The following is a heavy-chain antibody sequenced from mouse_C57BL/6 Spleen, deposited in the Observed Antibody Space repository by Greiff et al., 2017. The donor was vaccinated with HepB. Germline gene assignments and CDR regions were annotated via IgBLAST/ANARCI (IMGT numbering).Heavy chain of an antibody. Sequence: VKLMESGAELVRPGASVTLSCKASGYTFTDYEMHWVKQTPVHGLEWIGAIDPETGGTAYNQKFKGKAILTADKSSSTAYMELRSLTSEDSAVYYCTRSDGSSYVWFAYWGQGTLVTVSA. D-gene: IGHD1-1*01. CDR1: GYTFTDYE. J-gene: IGHJ3*01. V-gene: IGHV1-15*01. CDR3: TRSDGSSYVWFAY. CDR2: IDPETGGT.